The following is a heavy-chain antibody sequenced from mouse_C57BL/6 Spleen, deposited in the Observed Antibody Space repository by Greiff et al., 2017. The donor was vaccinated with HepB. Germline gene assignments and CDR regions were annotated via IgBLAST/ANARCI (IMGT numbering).Heavy chain of an antibody. V-gene: IGHV1-15*01. J-gene: IGHJ4*01. Sequence: VQLQQSGAELVRPGASVTLSCKASGYTFTDYEMHWVKQTPVHGLEWIGAIDPETGGTAYNQKFKGKAILTADKSSSTAYMELRSLTSEDSAVYYCTRGSRYAMDYWGQGTSVTVSS. CDR3: TRGSRYAMDY. D-gene: IGHD1-1*01. CDR2: IDPETGGT. CDR1: GYTFTDYE.